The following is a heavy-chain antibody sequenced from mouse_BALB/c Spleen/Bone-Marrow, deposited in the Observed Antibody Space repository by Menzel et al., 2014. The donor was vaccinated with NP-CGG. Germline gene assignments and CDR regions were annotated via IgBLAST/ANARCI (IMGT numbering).Heavy chain of an antibody. CDR2: ISSGSSTI. CDR3: ARSRFPDYGSSPFDY. Sequence: EVKLVESGGGLVQPGGSRKLSCAASGFTFSSFGMHWVRQAPEKGLEWVAYISSGSSTIYYADTVKGRFTISRDNPKNILFLQTTSLRSEDTAMYYCARSRFPDYGSSPFDYWGQGTTFTVSS. J-gene: IGHJ2*01. V-gene: IGHV5-17*02. CDR1: GFTFSSFG. D-gene: IGHD1-1*01.